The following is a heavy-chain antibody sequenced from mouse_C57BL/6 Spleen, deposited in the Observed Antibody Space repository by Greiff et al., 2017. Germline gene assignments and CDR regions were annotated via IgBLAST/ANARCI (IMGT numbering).Heavy chain of an antibody. CDR1: GFTFSSYG. Sequence: EVKLEESGGDLVKPGGSLKLSCAASGFTFSSYGMSWVRQTPDKRLEWVATISSGGSYTYYPASVKGRFTISRDHAKNTLYLQMSSLKSADTAMYYSAKDGPGDAMDVGGQGTSVTVSS. CDR3: AKDGPGDAMDV. CDR2: ISSGGSYT. D-gene: IGHD2-3*01. J-gene: IGHJ4*01. V-gene: IGHV5-6*02.